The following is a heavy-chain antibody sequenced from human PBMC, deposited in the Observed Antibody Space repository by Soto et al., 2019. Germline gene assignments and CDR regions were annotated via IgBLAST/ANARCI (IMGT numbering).Heavy chain of an antibody. CDR1: GGSISSSGYY. CDR3: ATDYIWGSYRGDY. J-gene: IGHJ4*02. CDR2: IYYSGST. Sequence: QLQLQESGPGLVKPSETLSLTCTVSGGSISSSGYYWGWIRQPPGKGLEWIGNIYYSGSTYYNPSLKSRVTISVDTSKNQFSLKLSSVTAADTAVYYCATDYIWGSYRGDYWGQGTLVTVSS. V-gene: IGHV4-39*01. D-gene: IGHD3-16*02.